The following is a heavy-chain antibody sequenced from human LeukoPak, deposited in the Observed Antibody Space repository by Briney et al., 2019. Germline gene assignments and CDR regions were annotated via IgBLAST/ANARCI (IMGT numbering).Heavy chain of an antibody. V-gene: IGHV3-7*03. CDR3: ARVKVAGSSIFDY. J-gene: IGHJ4*02. CDR2: INHNGNVN. CDR1: AFTFSSYW. Sequence: GGSLRLSCAASAFTFSSYWMNWARQAPGKGLEWVASINHNGNVNYYVDSVKGRFTISRDNAKNSLYLQMSNLRAEDTAVYYCARVKVAGSSIFDYWGQGTLVTVSS. D-gene: IGHD6-19*01.